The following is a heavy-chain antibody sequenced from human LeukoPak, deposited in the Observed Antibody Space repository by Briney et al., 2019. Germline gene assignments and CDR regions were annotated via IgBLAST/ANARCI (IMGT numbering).Heavy chain of an antibody. Sequence: GGSLRLSCAASGFTVSRDYMGWVRQAPGKGLEWVGRIKSKTDGATIEYAAPVKGRFTISRDDSKNTLYLQMDSLKTEDTAVYYCTTLAGGSFGYWGQGTLVTVSS. V-gene: IGHV3-15*01. J-gene: IGHJ4*02. CDR2: IKSKTDGATI. CDR1: GFTVSRDY. D-gene: IGHD6-13*01. CDR3: TTLAGGSFGY.